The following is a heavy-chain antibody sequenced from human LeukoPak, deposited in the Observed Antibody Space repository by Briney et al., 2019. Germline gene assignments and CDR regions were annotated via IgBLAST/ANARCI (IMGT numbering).Heavy chain of an antibody. Sequence: SSETLSLTCAVSGYSISSGYYWGWIRQPPGKGLEWIGSIYHSGSTYYNPSLKSRVTISVDTSKNQFSLKLSSVTAADTAVYYCARERLDCSGGSCYSGVGDNWGQGTLVTVSS. CDR2: IYHSGST. J-gene: IGHJ4*02. CDR3: ARERLDCSGGSCYSGVGDN. V-gene: IGHV4-38-2*02. CDR1: GYSISSGYY. D-gene: IGHD2-15*01.